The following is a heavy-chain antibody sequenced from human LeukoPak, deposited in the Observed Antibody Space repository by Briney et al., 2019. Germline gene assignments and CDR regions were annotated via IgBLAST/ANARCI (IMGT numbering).Heavy chain of an antibody. CDR3: AKDDPVTTVTTLYFDN. Sequence: GGSLRLSCAASGFTFSSYAMSWVRQAPGKGLEWVSGISGSGGSTYYADSVKSRFTISRDNSKNTLYLQMNSLRAEDTAVYYCAKDDPVTTVTTLYFDNWGQGTLVTVSS. V-gene: IGHV3-23*01. J-gene: IGHJ4*02. CDR2: ISGSGGST. CDR1: GFTFSSYA. D-gene: IGHD4-11*01.